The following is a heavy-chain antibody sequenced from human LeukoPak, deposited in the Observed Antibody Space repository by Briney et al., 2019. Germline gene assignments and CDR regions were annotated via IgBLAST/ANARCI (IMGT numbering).Heavy chain of an antibody. CDR3: ARGHTYYYDSSGYSYWFDP. D-gene: IGHD3-22*01. V-gene: IGHV3-53*01. CDR1: GFTVSSNY. J-gene: IGHJ5*02. CDR2: IYSGGST. Sequence: GGSLRLSCAASGFTVSSNYMGWVGQAPGKGLEWVSVIYSGGSTYYADSVKGRFTISRDNSKNTLYLQMNSLRAEDTAVYYCARGHTYYYDSSGYSYWFDPWGQGTLVTVSS.